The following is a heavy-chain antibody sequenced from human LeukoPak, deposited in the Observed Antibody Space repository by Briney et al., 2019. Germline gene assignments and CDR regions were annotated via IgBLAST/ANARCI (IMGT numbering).Heavy chain of an antibody. Sequence: PGGSLRLSCAASGFTFSPDWMSWVRQAPVKGLEWVAMIKKHGSEQYYVDSVKGRFAISRDNAKNSMFLQMNSLKAEDTAVYYCASLDTATIQTGGYWGQGTLVTVSS. CDR2: IKKHGSEQ. CDR3: ASLDTATIQTGGY. J-gene: IGHJ4*02. D-gene: IGHD5-18*01. V-gene: IGHV3-7*01. CDR1: GFTFSPDW.